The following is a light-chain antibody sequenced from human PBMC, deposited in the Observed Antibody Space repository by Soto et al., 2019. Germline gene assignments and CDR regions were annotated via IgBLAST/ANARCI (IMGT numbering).Light chain of an antibody. Sequence: DIQMTQSPYTLSASVGDRVTITCRASQGISTWLAWYQQKPGTAPKLLIYDASSLESGVPSRFSGSGSGTEFTLTISSLQPDDYATYYCQQYSSYSTFGQGTKVDI. CDR2: DAS. CDR1: QGISTW. CDR3: QQYSSYST. V-gene: IGKV1-5*01. J-gene: IGKJ1*01.